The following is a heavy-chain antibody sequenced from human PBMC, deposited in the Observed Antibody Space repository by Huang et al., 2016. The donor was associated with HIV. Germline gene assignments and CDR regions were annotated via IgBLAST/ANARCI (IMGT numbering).Heavy chain of an antibody. CDR1: GVTSSRYT. CDR3: ATYPSGYYDAFDL. V-gene: IGHV1-69*18. D-gene: IGHD1-26*01. Sequence: QVQLVQSGAEVKKPGSSVTVSCKASGVTSSRYTFSWVRQSPGQGLEWMGTIIPIYGTPTYAQKFQGRVTITADESTSTAYMELSSLRSEDTALYYCATYPSGYYDAFDLWGQGTMVTVSS. J-gene: IGHJ3*01. CDR2: IIPIYGTP.